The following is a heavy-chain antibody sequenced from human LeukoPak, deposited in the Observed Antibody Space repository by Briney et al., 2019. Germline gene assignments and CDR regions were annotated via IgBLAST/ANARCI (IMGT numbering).Heavy chain of an antibody. J-gene: IGHJ4*02. Sequence: GTSLRLSCAASGFTFSIFDMHWVRQAPDKGLEWVAIMSYYGNNKYYADSVKGRFTISRDNARNSLYLQMNSLRAEDTAVYYCARGTVGAKVYDYWGQGTLVTVSS. D-gene: IGHD1-26*01. CDR2: MSYYGNNK. V-gene: IGHV3-30*03. CDR1: GFTFSIFD. CDR3: ARGTVGAKVYDY.